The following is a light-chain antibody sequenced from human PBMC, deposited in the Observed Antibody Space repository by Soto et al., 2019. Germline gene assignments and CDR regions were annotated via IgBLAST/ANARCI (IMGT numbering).Light chain of an antibody. CDR3: QQYDSYSWT. CDR2: RAS. CDR1: QTISTW. J-gene: IGKJ1*01. Sequence: DIQMTQSSSTLPAAVGDRVTITCRDSQTISTWLAWYQQKPWKAPNLLIYRASTLESGVPSRFSGSGSGTEFTLTISSLQPDDFATYYCQQYDSYSWTFGQGTKVDI. V-gene: IGKV1-5*03.